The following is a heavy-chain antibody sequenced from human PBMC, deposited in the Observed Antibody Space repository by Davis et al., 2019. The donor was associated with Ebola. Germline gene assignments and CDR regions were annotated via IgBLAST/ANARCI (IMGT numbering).Heavy chain of an antibody. D-gene: IGHD1-20*01. Sequence: PGGSLRLSCAASGFTFSSYWMSWVRQAPGKGLEWVANIKQDGSEKYYVDSVKGRFTISRDNSKNTLYLQMNSLRPEDTAVYYCAKVGNNWNHYYYYMDVWGKGTTVTVSS. V-gene: IGHV3-7*01. CDR3: AKVGNNWNHYYYYMDV. J-gene: IGHJ6*03. CDR2: IKQDGSEK. CDR1: GFTFSSYW.